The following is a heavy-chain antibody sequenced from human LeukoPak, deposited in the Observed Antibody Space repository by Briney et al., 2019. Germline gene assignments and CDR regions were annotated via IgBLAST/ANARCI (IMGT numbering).Heavy chain of an antibody. V-gene: IGHV3-23*01. D-gene: IGHD1-1*01. CDR2: ISGSGGST. Sequence: PGGSLRLSCAASGFTFSSYAMSWVRQAPGKGLEWVSAISGSGGSTYYADSVKGRSTISRDNSKNTLYLQMNSLRAEDTAVYYCAKVLNWNDVSGYFDYWGQGTLVTVSS. CDR1: GFTFSSYA. J-gene: IGHJ4*02. CDR3: AKVLNWNDVSGYFDY.